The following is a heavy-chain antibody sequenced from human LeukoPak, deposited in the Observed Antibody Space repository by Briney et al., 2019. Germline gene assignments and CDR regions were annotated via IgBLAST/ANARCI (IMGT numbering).Heavy chain of an antibody. CDR2: TYYRSKWYN. CDR1: GDSVSSNSAA. V-gene: IGHV6-1*01. D-gene: IGHD1-7*01. J-gene: IGHJ6*02. Sequence: QSQTLSLTCAISGDSVSSNSAAWNWIRQSPSRGLEWLGRTYYRSKWYNDYAVSVKSRITINPDTSKNQFSLQLNSVTPEDTAVYYCARELDWNYDWVVYGMGVWGQGTTVTVSS. CDR3: ARELDWNYDWVVYGMGV.